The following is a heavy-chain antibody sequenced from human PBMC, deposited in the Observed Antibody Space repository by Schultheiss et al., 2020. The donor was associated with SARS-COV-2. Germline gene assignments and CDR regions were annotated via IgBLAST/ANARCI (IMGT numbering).Heavy chain of an antibody. CDR1: GYTFTSYG. D-gene: IGHD3-3*01. CDR3: ARAGITIFGVVTHFDY. J-gene: IGHJ4*02. V-gene: IGHV1-18*01. CDR2: ISAYNGNT. Sequence: ASVKVSCKASGYTFTSYGISWVRQAPGQGLEWMGWISAYNGNTNYAQKLQGRVTMTTDTSTSTAYMELRSLRSEDTAVYYCARAGITIFGVVTHFDYWGQGALVTVSS.